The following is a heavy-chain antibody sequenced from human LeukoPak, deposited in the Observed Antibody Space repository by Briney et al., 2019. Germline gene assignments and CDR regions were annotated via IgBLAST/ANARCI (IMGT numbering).Heavy chain of an antibody. CDR3: ARTLLEYDILTGYYSRLAFDY. Sequence: ASVKVSRKASGYTFTNYYIHWVRQAPGQGLEWMGIINPSTSSTTYAQKFQGRVTITTDESTSTAYMELSSLRSEDTAVYYCARTLLEYDILTGYYSRLAFDYWGQGTLVTVSS. V-gene: IGHV1-46*01. CDR1: GYTFTNYY. J-gene: IGHJ4*02. D-gene: IGHD3-9*01. CDR2: INPSTSST.